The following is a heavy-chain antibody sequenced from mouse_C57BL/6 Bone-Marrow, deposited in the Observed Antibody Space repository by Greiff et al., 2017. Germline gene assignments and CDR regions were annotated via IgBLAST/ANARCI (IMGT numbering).Heavy chain of an antibody. V-gene: IGHV5-12*01. CDR2: ISNGGGST. CDR1: GFTFSDYY. CDR3: ARQADYSKGYFDV. D-gene: IGHD2-5*01. J-gene: IGHJ1*03. Sequence: EVKLMESGGGLVQPGGSLKLSCAASGFTFSDYYMYWVRQTPEKRLEWVAYISNGGGSTYYPDTVKGRFTIARDNAKNTLYLQMSRLKSEDTAMYYCARQADYSKGYFDVWGTGTTVTVSS.